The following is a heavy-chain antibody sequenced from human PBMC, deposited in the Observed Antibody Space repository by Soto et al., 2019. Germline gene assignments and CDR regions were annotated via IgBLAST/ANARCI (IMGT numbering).Heavy chain of an antibody. J-gene: IGHJ3*02. V-gene: IGHV3-23*01. CDR1: GFTFGSYA. CDR2: ISGSGGST. D-gene: IGHD2-15*01. CDR3: SKSREDIVVVVAATIDAFDI. Sequence: GGSLRLSCAASGFTFGSYAMSWVRQAPGKGLEWVSAISGSGGSTYYAVSVKGRFTISRDNSKNTLYLQMNSLRAEDTAVYYCSKSREDIVVVVAATIDAFDIWGQGTMVTVSS.